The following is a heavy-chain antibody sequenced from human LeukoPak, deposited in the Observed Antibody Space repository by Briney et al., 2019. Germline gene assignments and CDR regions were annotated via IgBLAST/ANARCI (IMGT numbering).Heavy chain of an antibody. CDR1: GFTFDDYA. V-gene: IGHV3-9*01. J-gene: IGHJ3*02. CDR2: ISWNSGSI. D-gene: IGHD6-13*01. CDR3: AKVEWQQQLVDAFDI. Sequence: PGGSLRLSCAASGFTFDDYAMHWVRQAPGKGLEWVSGISWNSGSIGYADSVKGRFTISRDNAKNSLYLQMNSLRAEDTALYYCAKVEWQQQLVDAFDIWGQGTMVTVSS.